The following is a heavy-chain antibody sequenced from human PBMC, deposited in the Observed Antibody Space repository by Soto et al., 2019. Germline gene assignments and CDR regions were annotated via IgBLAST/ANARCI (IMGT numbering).Heavy chain of an antibody. CDR1: VFTCRSYG. CDR3: AREWANY. V-gene: IGHV3-21*01. Sequence: PWWSLKLSCSASVFTCRSYGMNWVRQAPGKGLEWVSSITGSSAYIHYADSVRGRFTISRDNAKNSLYLQMNSLRTEDTAVYYCAREWANYWGQGTLVTVSS. CDR2: ITGSSAYI. D-gene: IGHD1-26*01. J-gene: IGHJ4*02.